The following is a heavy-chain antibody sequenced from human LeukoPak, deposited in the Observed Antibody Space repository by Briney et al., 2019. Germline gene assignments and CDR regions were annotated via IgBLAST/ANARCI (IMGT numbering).Heavy chain of an antibody. D-gene: IGHD3-10*01. CDR2: IYHSGST. V-gene: IGHV4-4*02. CDR3: ASLADYYGSGSYYRNDY. Sequence: PSGTLSLTCAVSGGSISSSNWWSWVRQPPGKGLEWIGEIYHSGSTNYNPSLKSRVTISVDNSKNQFSLKLSSVTAADTAVYYCASLADYYGSGSYYRNDYWGQGTLVTVSS. J-gene: IGHJ4*02. CDR1: GGSISSSNW.